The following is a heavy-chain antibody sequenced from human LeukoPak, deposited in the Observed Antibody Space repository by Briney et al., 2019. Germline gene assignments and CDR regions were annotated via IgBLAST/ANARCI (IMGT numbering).Heavy chain of an antibody. V-gene: IGHV4-31*03. Sequence: PSETLSLTCTVSGGSISSGGYYWSWIRQHPGKGLEWIGYIYYSGSTYYNPSLKSRVTISVDTSKNQFSLKLSSVTAADTAVYYCARVQQLVGEFDYWGQGTLVTVSS. D-gene: IGHD6-13*01. CDR2: IYYSGST. CDR1: GGSISSGGYY. J-gene: IGHJ4*02. CDR3: ARVQQLVGEFDY.